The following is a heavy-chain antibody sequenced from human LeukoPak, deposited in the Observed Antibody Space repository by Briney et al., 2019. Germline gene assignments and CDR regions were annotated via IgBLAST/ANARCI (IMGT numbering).Heavy chain of an antibody. J-gene: IGHJ4*02. CDR1: GGSIGSYF. Sequence: SETLSLTCAVSGGSIGSYFWSWIRQPPGEGLEWIGYIYYTGSTSYNPSLKSRVTISVDTSKNKFSLKLSSVTAADTAVYYCARTGFYGSEYYFDYWGQGTLVSVSS. CDR3: ARTGFYGSEYYFDY. CDR2: IYYTGST. D-gene: IGHD3-10*01. V-gene: IGHV4-59*01.